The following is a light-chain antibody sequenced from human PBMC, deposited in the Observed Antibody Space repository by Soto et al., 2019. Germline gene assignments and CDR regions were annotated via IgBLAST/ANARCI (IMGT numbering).Light chain of an antibody. V-gene: IGLV1-47*01. CDR1: SSNLGTHY. Sequence: QSVLTQPPSASGTPGQRVAISCSGSSSNLGTHYASWYQHVPGTAPKLLIYRNDQRPSGVPDRFSASRSGTSASLAISGLRSEDEADYYCAAWDDSLSGYVFGTGTKLTVL. J-gene: IGLJ1*01. CDR2: RND. CDR3: AAWDDSLSGYV.